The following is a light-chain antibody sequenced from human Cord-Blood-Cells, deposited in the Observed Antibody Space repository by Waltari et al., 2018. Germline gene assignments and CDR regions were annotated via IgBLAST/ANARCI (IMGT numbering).Light chain of an antibody. CDR2: DVS. CDR1: SSDVGGYNY. J-gene: IGLJ2*01. CDR3: SSYTSSSTLAV. V-gene: IGLV2-14*01. Sequence: QSALTQPASVSGSPGQSITISCTGTSSDVGGYNYVSWYQQHPGKAPKLMIYDVSNRHSGVSNRFSVSKSGNTASLTISGLQAEDEADYYCSSYTSSSTLAVFGGGTKLTVL.